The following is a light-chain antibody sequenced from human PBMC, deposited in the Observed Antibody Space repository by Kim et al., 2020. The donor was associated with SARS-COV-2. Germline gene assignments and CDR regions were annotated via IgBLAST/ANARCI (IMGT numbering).Light chain of an antibody. CDR1: QTVAKNY. V-gene: IGKV3-20*01. CDR3: QQYAFSPIT. J-gene: IGKJ5*01. CDR2: DAS. Sequence: LSPGERATLSCRASQTVAKNYLAWYQQRPGQAPRLLIFDASNRATGIPDRFSGSGSETDFTLIISRLEPEDFAVYSCQQYAFSPITFGQGTRLEIK.